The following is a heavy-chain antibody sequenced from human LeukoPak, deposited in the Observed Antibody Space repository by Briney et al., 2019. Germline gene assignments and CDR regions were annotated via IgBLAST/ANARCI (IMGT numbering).Heavy chain of an antibody. CDR1: GDSISSHY. D-gene: IGHD6-13*01. CDR3: ARAGEGAAVFPYYYYMDV. J-gene: IGHJ6*03. CDR2: IYYSGST. Sequence: SETLSLTCTVSGDSISSHYWSWIRQPPGKGLEWIGYIYYSGSTNYNPSLKSRVTISVDTSKNQFSLKLTSVTAADTAVYYCARAGEGAAVFPYYYYMDVWGKGTTVTISS. V-gene: IGHV4-59*11.